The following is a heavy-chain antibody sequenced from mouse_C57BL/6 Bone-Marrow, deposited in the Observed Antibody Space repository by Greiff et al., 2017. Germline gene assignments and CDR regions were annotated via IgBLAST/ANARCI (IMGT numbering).Heavy chain of an antibody. CDR2: IDPSDSET. CDR1: GYTFTSYW. D-gene: IGHD1-1*01. CDR3: ARKDYYGSSPRL. Sequence: QVQLQQPGAELVRPGSSVKLSCKASGYTFTSYWMHWVKQRPIQGLEWSGNIDPSDSETHYNQKFKDKATLTVDKSSSTAYMQLSSLTAEDSAVYYCARKDYYGSSPRLRGQGTTLTVSA. J-gene: IGHJ2*01. V-gene: IGHV1-52*01.